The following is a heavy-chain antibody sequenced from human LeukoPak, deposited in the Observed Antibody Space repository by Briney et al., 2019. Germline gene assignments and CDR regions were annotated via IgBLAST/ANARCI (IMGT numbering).Heavy chain of an antibody. CDR1: GGSISSGGYY. J-gene: IGHJ6*02. CDR3: ARPYCTNGVCYPPLGMDV. V-gene: IGHV4-31*03. Sequence: SETLSLTCTVSGGSISSGGYYWSWIRQHPGKGLEWIGYIYYSGSTYYNPSLKSRVTTSVDTSKNQFSLKLSSVTAADTAVYYCARPYCTNGVCYPPLGMDVWGQGTTVTVSS. D-gene: IGHD2-8*01. CDR2: IYYSGST.